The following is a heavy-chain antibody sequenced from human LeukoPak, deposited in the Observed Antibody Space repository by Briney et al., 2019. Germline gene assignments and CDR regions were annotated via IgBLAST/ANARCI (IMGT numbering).Heavy chain of an antibody. CDR1: GFTFTTYT. J-gene: IGHJ3*02. D-gene: IGHD4-23*01. CDR3: ARGNAGGNDAFDI. V-gene: IGHV3-21*01. CDR2: ITTSSGYV. Sequence: PGGSLRLSCAASGFTFTTYTMNWVRQAPGKGLEWVSAITTSSGYVYQADSLGGRFTISRDNAKNSLYLQMNSLRVEDTAVYYCARGNAGGNDAFDIWGQGTMVTVSS.